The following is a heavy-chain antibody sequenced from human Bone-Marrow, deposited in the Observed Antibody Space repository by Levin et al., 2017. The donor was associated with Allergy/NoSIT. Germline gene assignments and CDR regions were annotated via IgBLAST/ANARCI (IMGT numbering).Heavy chain of an antibody. CDR2: INPNSGDT. J-gene: IGHJ5*02. V-gene: IGHV1-8*01. D-gene: IGHD2-15*01. CDR1: GYTFTSYN. CDR3: AGGDGYSGSCYGPDWFDP. Sequence: GGSLRLSCKTSGYTFTSYNVYWVRQAPGQGLEWMGYINPNSGDTGYAQKFQGRVTLTRNSSINTAYMGLSGLRTEGTAMYYCAGGDGYSGSCYGPDWFDPWGQGTQVTVSS.